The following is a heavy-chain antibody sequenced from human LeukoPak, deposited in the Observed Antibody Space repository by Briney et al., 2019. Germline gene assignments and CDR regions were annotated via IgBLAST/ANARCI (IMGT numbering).Heavy chain of an antibody. D-gene: IGHD1-1*01. V-gene: IGHV3-30-3*01. Sequence: GRSLRLSCAASGFTFSSYAMHWVRQAPGKGLEWVAVISYDGSNKYYADSVKGRFTISRDNAKNSLYLQMNSLRAEDTAVYYCAREKTRLLRLSNWFDPWGQGTLVTVSS. CDR2: ISYDGSNK. J-gene: IGHJ5*02. CDR3: AREKTRLLRLSNWFDP. CDR1: GFTFSSYA.